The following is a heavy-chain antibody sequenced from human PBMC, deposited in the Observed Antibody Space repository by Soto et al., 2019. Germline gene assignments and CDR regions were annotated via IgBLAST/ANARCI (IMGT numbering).Heavy chain of an antibody. V-gene: IGHV1-18*01. J-gene: IGHJ6*02. CDR2: ISAYNGNT. Sequence: QVQLVQSGAEVKKPGASVKVSCKASGYTFTSYGISWVRQAPGQGLEWMGWISAYNGNTNYAQKLQGRVTMTTDTSTSTAYMELRSLRSDDTAVYYCARDAMVRGSFRQNYYYGMDVWGQGTTVTVSS. CDR1: GYTFTSYG. D-gene: IGHD3-10*01. CDR3: ARDAMVRGSFRQNYYYGMDV.